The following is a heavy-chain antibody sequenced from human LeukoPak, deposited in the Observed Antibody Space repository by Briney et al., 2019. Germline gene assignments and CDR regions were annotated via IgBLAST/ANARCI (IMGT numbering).Heavy chain of an antibody. J-gene: IGHJ4*02. Sequence: GGALRLSCAASGFTSGFTFSREWMSWVRQAPGKGLEWLANINQDGSEKYYVDSVKGRFTISRDNAKNSLYLQKNSLRAEDTAVYYCARDLTTVVTFPLDYWGQGTLVTVSS. CDR3: ARDLTTVVTFPLDY. D-gene: IGHD4-23*01. CDR1: GFTFSREW. V-gene: IGHV3-7*01. CDR2: INQDGSEK.